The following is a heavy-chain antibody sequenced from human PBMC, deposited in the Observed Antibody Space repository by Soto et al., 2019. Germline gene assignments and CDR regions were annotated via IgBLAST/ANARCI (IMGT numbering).Heavy chain of an antibody. Sequence: SVKVSWKASGGTFSSYAISWVRHAPGQGLEWMGGIIPIFGTANYAQKFQGRVTITADESTSTAYMELSSLRSEDTAVYYCARDAMGGSVLNSNYYRDNSTDV. D-gene: IGHD3-10*01. J-gene: IGHJ6*01. CDR3: ARDAMGGSVLNSNYYRDNSTDV. V-gene: IGHV1-69*13. CDR1: GGTFSSYA. CDR2: IIPIFGTA.